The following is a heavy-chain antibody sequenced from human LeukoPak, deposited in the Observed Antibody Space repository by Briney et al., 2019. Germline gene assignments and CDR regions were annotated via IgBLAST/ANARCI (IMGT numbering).Heavy chain of an antibody. Sequence: GGSLRLSCAASGFTFSSYAMSWVRQAPGKGLEWVSAISGSGGSTYYADSVKGRFTISRDNSKNTLYLQMNSRRAEDTAVYYCAKIDSSSWYHFDYWGQGTLVTVSS. CDR2: ISGSGGST. CDR3: AKIDSSSWYHFDY. V-gene: IGHV3-23*01. CDR1: GFTFSSYA. D-gene: IGHD6-13*01. J-gene: IGHJ4*02.